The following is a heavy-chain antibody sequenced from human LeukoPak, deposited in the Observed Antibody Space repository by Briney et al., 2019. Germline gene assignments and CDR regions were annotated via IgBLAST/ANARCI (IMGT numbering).Heavy chain of an antibody. CDR2: INPNSGGT. CDR3: ARGDFWSGYAYYFDY. J-gene: IGHJ4*02. CDR1: GYTFTGYH. Sequence: ASVKVSCKASGYTFTGYHTHWVRQAPGQGLEWMGWINPNSGGTNYAQKFQGRVTMTRDTSISTAYMELSRLRSDDTAVYYCARGDFWSGYAYYFDYWGQGTLVTVSS. D-gene: IGHD3-3*01. V-gene: IGHV1-2*02.